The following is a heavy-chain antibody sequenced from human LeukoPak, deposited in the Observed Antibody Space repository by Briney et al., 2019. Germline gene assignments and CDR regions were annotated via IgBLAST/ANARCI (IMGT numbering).Heavy chain of an antibody. J-gene: IGHJ4*02. CDR3: AIMHGYYDGSGYWVQ. CDR2: ISPSADRT. D-gene: IGHD3-22*01. V-gene: IGHV3-23*01. CDR1: GFTFSSYA. Sequence: GGSLRLSCAASGFTFSSYAMSWVRQAPGKGLEWVSFISPSADRTSNADSVEGRFTISRDNPRNTLYLQMNSLRDEDTAVYYCAIMHGYYDGSGYWVQWGQRTLVTISS.